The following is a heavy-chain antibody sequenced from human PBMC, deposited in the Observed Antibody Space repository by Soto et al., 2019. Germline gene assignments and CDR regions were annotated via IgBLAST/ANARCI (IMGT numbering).Heavy chain of an antibody. CDR1: GGSISSYY. J-gene: IGHJ4*02. Sequence: QVQLQESGPGLVKPSETLSLTCTVSGGSISSYYWSWIRQPPGKGLEWLGYIYYSGSTDYYPSLKSRVTISVDTSKNQFSLKLSSVTAADTAVYYCARRWGTSFDFWGQGTLVTVSS. V-gene: IGHV4-59*01. CDR3: ARRWGTSFDF. CDR2: IYYSGST. D-gene: IGHD7-27*01.